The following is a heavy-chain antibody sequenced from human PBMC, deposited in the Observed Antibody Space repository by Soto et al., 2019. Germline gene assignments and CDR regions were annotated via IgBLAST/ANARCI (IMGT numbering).Heavy chain of an antibody. CDR2: INSDGSST. CDR1: GFTFSNYW. J-gene: IGHJ3*02. Sequence: EVQLVESGGGLVQPGGSLRLSCAASGFTFSNYWMHWVRQAPGKGLVWVSRINSDGSSTRYADSVKGRITISRDNAKNTLYLQRNSLRAEDTAVYYCAREREEGSNGGWYETKRAFDIWGQGTMVTVSS. V-gene: IGHV3-74*01. D-gene: IGHD6-19*01. CDR3: AREREEGSNGGWYETKRAFDI.